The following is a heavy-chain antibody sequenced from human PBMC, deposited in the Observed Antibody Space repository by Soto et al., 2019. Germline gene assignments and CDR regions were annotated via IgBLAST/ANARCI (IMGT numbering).Heavy chain of an antibody. Sequence: QVQVVQSGVEVRRPGSSVKVSCKASGDTFKNCVISWVRQAPGQGLEWMGGIIPLFGTTDFAQRFQGRLTMTTDESTTTAYMELSRLRSEDTATYYGAAELGFGKLAVVWGQGTKVIVSS. V-gene: IGHV1-69*01. CDR3: AAELGFGKLAVV. D-gene: IGHD7-27*01. CDR1: GDTFKNCV. CDR2: IIPLFGTT. J-gene: IGHJ6*02.